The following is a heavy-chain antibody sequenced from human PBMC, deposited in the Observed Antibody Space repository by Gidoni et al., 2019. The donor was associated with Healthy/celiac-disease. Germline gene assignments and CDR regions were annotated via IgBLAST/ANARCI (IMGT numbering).Heavy chain of an antibody. D-gene: IGHD6-13*01. J-gene: IGHJ4*02. Sequence: QLQLQESGPGLVKPSETLSLTCTVYGGSISSSSYYWGWLRQPPGKGLEWIGSIYYSGSTYYNPSLKSRVTISVDTSKNQFSLKLSSVTAADTAVYYCARNGDSSSWYRLDYWGQGTLVTVSS. CDR2: IYYSGST. CDR3: ARNGDSSSWYRLDY. CDR1: GGSISSSSYY. V-gene: IGHV4-39*01.